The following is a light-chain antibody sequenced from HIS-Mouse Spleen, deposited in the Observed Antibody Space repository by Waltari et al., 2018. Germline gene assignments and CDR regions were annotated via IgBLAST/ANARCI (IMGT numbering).Light chain of an antibody. CDR1: QSVSSSY. V-gene: IGKV3-20*01. CDR2: GAS. J-gene: IGKJ2*01. CDR3: QQYGSSPPMYT. Sequence: EIVLTQSPGTLSLSPGERSTLSCRASQSVSSSYLAWYQQKPGQAPRHLIYGASSRATGIPDRFSGSGSGTDFTLTISRLEPEDFAVYYCQQYGSSPPMYTFGQGTQLEIK.